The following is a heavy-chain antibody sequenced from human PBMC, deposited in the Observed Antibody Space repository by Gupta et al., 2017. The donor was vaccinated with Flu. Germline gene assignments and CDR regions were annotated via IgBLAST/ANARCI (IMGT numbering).Heavy chain of an antibody. J-gene: IGHJ6*02. Sequence: QVQLVQSGAEVKKPGSSVKVSCKASGGTFSSYAISWVRQAPGQGLEWMGGIIPIFGTANYAQKFQGRVTITADESTSTAYMELSSLRSEDTAVYYCARYDCSSTSCYPPHYYYGMDVWGQGTTVTVSS. CDR3: ARYDCSSTSCYPPHYYYGMDV. CDR2: IIPIFGTA. D-gene: IGHD2-2*01. CDR1: GGTFSSYA. V-gene: IGHV1-69*01.